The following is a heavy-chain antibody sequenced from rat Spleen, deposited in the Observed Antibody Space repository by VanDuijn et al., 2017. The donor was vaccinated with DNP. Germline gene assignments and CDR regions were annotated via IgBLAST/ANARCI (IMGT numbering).Heavy chain of an antibody. CDR1: GFTFSRYW. J-gene: IGHJ4*01. V-gene: IGHV5-58*01. CDR3: AKDGELGYTMDA. D-gene: IGHD1-2*01. Sequence: EVQLVGTGGGLVQPGRSLKLSCVASGFTFSRYWMYWIRQAPGKGLEWIASINIDGGSTYYPDSVRGRFTISRDNAENTVYLQMNSLRSEDTATYYCAKDGELGYTMDAWGQGTSVTVSS. CDR2: INIDGGST.